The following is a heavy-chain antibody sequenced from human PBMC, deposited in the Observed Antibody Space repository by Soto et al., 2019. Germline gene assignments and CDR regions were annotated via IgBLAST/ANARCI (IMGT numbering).Heavy chain of an antibody. CDR3: ASRLTEATTTGDGFDI. Sequence: QVQLQESGPGLVKPSETLSLTCTVSNGSIVYYYWIWIRQPPGKGLEWIGFIYYSGSTNYNPSLESRVTISVDMSKNQHSLWLSSVAAADTAVYYCASRLTEATTTGDGFDIWGQGTMVTVSS. CDR2: IYYSGST. J-gene: IGHJ3*02. CDR1: NGSIVYYY. D-gene: IGHD3-9*01. V-gene: IGHV4-59*01.